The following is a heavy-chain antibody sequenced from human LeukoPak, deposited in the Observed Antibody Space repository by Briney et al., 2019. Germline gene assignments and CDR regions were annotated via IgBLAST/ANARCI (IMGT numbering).Heavy chain of an antibody. V-gene: IGHV1-18*01. CDR2: ISAYNGNT. Sequence: ASVKVSCKASGYTFTSYGISWVRQAPGQGLEWMGCISAYNGNTNYAQKLQGRVTMTTDTSTSTAYMELRSLRSDDTAVYYCARLDIVVVVAATDYYYYMDVWGKGTTVTVSS. CDR1: GYTFTSYG. CDR3: ARLDIVVVVAATDYYYYMDV. D-gene: IGHD2-15*01. J-gene: IGHJ6*03.